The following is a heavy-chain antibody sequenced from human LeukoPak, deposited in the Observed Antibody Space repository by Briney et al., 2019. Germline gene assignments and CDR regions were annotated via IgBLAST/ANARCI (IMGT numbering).Heavy chain of an antibody. CDR2: ISGSGGST. Sequence: GGSLRLSCAASGFTFSSYGMSWVRQAPGKGLERVSAISGSGGSTYYADSVKGRFTISRDNSKNTLYLQMNSLRAEDTAVYYCAKDFRAVAGTFDVGYWGQGTLVTVSS. V-gene: IGHV3-23*01. CDR3: AKDFRAVAGTFDVGY. CDR1: GFTFSSYG. J-gene: IGHJ4*02. D-gene: IGHD6-19*01.